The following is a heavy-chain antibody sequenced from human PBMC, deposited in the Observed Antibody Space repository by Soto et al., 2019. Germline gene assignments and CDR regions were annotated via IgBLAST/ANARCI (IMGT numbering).Heavy chain of an antibody. D-gene: IGHD4-17*01. CDR2: IIPILGIA. J-gene: IGHJ3*02. V-gene: IGHV1-69*02. CDR3: ARSDGDERWRAFDI. CDR1: GGTFSSYT. Sequence: QVQLVQSGAEVKKPGSSVKVSCTASGGTFSSYTISWVRQAPGQGIEWMGRIIPILGIANYAQKFQGRVTITADKSTSTAYMELSSLRSEDTAVYYCARSDGDERWRAFDIWGQGTMVTVSS.